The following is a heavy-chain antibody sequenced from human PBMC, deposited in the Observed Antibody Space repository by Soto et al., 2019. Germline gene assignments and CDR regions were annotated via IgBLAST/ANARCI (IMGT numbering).Heavy chain of an antibody. CDR3: ARHVRTIAAAGYDY. J-gene: IGHJ4*02. CDR1: GGSISSSSYY. Sequence: SETLSLTCTVSGGSISSSSYYWGWIRQPPGKGLEWIGSIYYSGSTYYKPSLKSRVTISVDTSKNQYSLKLSYETAADTTVNYCARHVRTIAAAGYDYWGQGTLVTVSS. V-gene: IGHV4-39*01. CDR2: IYYSGST. D-gene: IGHD6-13*01.